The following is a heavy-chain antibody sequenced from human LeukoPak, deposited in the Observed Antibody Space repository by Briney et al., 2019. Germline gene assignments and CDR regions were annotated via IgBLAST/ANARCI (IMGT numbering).Heavy chain of an antibody. V-gene: IGHV1-46*01. J-gene: IGHJ4*02. CDR2: INPSGGST. CDR1: GYTFTSYY. D-gene: IGHD5-18*01. Sequence: ASVKVSCKASGYTFTSYYMHWVRQAPGQGLEWMGIINPSGGSTSYAQKFQGRVTMTRDTSTSTVYMELSSLRSEDTAVYYCARDEDVDTAMSCYFDYWGRGTLVTVSS. CDR3: ARDEDVDTAMSCYFDY.